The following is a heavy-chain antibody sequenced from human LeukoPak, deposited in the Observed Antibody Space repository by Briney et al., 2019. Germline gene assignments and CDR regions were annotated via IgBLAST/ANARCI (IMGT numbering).Heavy chain of an antibody. V-gene: IGHV1-2*06. J-gene: IGHJ4*02. D-gene: IGHD5-12*01. CDR2: ISPNSGGT. Sequence: GASVKVSCKASGYTFTGYYMHWVRQAPGQGLEWMGRISPNSGGTNYAQKFQGRVTMTRDTSISTAYMELSRLRSDDTAVYYCARAKPIVTTPYYFDYWGQGTLVTVSS. CDR1: GYTFTGYY. CDR3: ARAKPIVTTPYYFDY.